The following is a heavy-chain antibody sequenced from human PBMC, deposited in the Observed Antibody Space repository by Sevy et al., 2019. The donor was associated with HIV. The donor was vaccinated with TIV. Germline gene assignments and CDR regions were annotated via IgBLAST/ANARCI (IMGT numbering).Heavy chain of an antibody. CDR1: GFTFSPYA. Sequence: GGSLRLSCAASGFTFSPYAMSWVRQAPGNGLEWVSAISGSGGSTYNADSVEGRFTISRDNSKNTLYLEMNSLRVEDTAVYYCAKGDRSFYGLDVWGQGTTVTVSS. V-gene: IGHV3-23*01. D-gene: IGHD3-22*01. CDR2: ISGSGGST. CDR3: AKGDRSFYGLDV. J-gene: IGHJ6*02.